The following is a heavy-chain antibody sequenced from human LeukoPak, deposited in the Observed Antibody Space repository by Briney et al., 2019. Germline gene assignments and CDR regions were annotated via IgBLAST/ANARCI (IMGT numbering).Heavy chain of an antibody. D-gene: IGHD3-10*02. J-gene: IGHJ6*04. CDR3: AELGITMIGGV. CDR2: IKQDGSDT. V-gene: IGHV3-7*01. CDR1: GFTFSRFW. Sequence: PGGSLRLSCAASGFTFSRFWMSWVRQAPGKGLEWVANIKQDGSDTYYVDSVKGRFTISRDNAKNSLYLQMNSLRAEDTAVYYCAELGITMIGGVWGKGTTVTISS.